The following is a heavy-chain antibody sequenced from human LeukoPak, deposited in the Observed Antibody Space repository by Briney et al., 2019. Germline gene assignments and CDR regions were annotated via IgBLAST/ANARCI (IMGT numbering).Heavy chain of an antibody. D-gene: IGHD5-18*01. J-gene: IGHJ6*02. CDR3: ARDPGYSYGAQLYYYYGMDV. Sequence: SETLSLTCTVSGGSISSYYWSWIRQPAGKGLEWIGRIYTSGSTNYNPSLKSRVTMSVDTSKNQFSLKLSSVTAADTAVYYCARDPGYSYGAQLYYYYGMDVWGQGTTVTVSS. CDR1: GGSISSYY. V-gene: IGHV4-4*07. CDR2: IYTSGST.